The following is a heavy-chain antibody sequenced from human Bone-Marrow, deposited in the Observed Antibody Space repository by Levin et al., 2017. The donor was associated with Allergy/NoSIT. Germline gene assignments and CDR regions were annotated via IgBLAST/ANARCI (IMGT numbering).Heavy chain of an antibody. V-gene: IGHV3-66*02. CDR2: IYSGGST. D-gene: IGHD7-27*01. Sequence: GGSLRLSCAASGFTVSNNYMTWVRQAPGKGLEWVSLIYSGGSTYYAYSVKGRFTISRDSSTNTLYLHMNSLRVEDTAVYDCAGGPLKPLPGPPDGYWGQGPLVTVSS. J-gene: IGHJ4*02. CDR3: AGGPLKPLPGPPDGY. CDR1: GFTVSNNY.